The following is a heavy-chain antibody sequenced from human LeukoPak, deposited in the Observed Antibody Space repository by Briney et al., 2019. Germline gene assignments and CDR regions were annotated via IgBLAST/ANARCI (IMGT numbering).Heavy chain of an antibody. CDR1: GYTFTSYG. J-gene: IGHJ4*02. CDR2: ISAYNGNT. V-gene: IGHV1-18*01. D-gene: IGHD3-10*01. CDR3: ARTFSYYYGSGSSKPIDY. Sequence: ASVKVSCKASGYTFTSYGISWVRQAPGQGLEWMGWISAYNGNTNYAQKLQGRVTMTRNTSISTAYMELSSLRSEDTAVYYCARTFSYYYGSGSSKPIDYWGQGTLVTVSS.